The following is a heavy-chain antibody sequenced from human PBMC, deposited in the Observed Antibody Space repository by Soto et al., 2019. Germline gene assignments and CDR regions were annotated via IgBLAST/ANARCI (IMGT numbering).Heavy chain of an antibody. D-gene: IGHD3-22*01. J-gene: IGHJ6*02. V-gene: IGHV3-7*01. CDR2: IKQDGNEK. CDR1: GFTFSDYW. CDR3: ASGSNYYDSSGHLDYYYGMDV. Sequence: PGGSLRLSCAVSGFTFSDYWMSWVRQAPWKGLEWVANIKQDGNEKYYVDSVKGRFTISRDNAKNSLYLQMNSLRDEDTAVYYCASGSNYYDSSGHLDYYYGMDVWGQGTTVTVSS.